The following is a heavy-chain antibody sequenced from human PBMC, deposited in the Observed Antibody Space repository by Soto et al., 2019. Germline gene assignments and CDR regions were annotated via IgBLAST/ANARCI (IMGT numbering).Heavy chain of an antibody. J-gene: IGHJ1*01. CDR1: GFTFSSYS. CDR2: ISSSSSTI. Sequence: EVQLVESGGGLVQPGGSLRLSCAASGFTFSSYSMNWVRQAPGKGLEWVSYISSSSSTIYYADSVKGRFTISRDNAKNSLYLQMNSLRAEDTAVYYCARDSNLPFIPGVLYFQHWGQGTLVTVSS. D-gene: IGHD4-4*01. V-gene: IGHV3-48*01. CDR3: ARDSNLPFIPGVLYFQH.